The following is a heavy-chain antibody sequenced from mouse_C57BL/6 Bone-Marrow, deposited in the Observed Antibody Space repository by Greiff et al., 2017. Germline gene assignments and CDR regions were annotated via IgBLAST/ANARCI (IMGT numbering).Heavy chain of an antibody. V-gene: IGHV1-69*01. CDR1: GYTFTSYW. CDR2: IDPSDSYT. Sequence: QVQLQQPGAELVMPGASVKLSCKASGYTFTSYWMHWVKQRPGQGLDWIGEIDPSDSYTNYNQKFKGKSTLTVEKSSSTAYMQLSSRTSEDSAVYYGARTSLDYSGSSFYAMDYWGQGTSVTVSS. D-gene: IGHD1-1*01. CDR3: ARTSLDYSGSSFYAMDY. J-gene: IGHJ4*01.